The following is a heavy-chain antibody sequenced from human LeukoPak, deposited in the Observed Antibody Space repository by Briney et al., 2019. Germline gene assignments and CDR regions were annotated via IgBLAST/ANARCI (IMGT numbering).Heavy chain of an antibody. CDR1: GFTSSSYG. V-gene: IGHV3-30*02. CDR3: AISTVRTFDY. Sequence: GGSLRLSCAASGFTSSSYGMHWVRQAPGKGLEWVAFIRYDGSNKYYADSVKGRFTISRDNSKNTLYLQMNSLRAEDTAVYYCAISTVRTFDYWGQGTLVTVSS. D-gene: IGHD3-10*01. J-gene: IGHJ4*02. CDR2: IRYDGSNK.